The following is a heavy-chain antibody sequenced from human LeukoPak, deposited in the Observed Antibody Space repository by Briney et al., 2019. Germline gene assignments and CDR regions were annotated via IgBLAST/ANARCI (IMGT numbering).Heavy chain of an antibody. Sequence: GASVKVSCKASGYIFTNYAMHWVRQAPGQRPEWMGWNNSGNGDTKYSQTFQDRVTITRDTSASTAYMELSSLRSEDTAVYYCARGDCSNCYNTDVWGKGTTVTVSS. D-gene: IGHD2-2*01. J-gene: IGHJ6*04. CDR3: ARGDCSNCYNTDV. V-gene: IGHV1-3*01. CDR2: NNSGNGDT. CDR1: GYIFTNYA.